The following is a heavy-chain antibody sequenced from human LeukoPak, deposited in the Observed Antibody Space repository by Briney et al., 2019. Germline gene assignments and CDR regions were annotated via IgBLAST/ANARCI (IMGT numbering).Heavy chain of an antibody. Sequence: SETLSLTCAVYGGSFSGYYWSWIRLPPGKGLEWIGEINHSGSTNYNPSLKSRVTISVDTSKNQFSLKLSSVTAADTAVYYCARAGYYYDSSAYYSGPPDYWGQGTLVTVSS. CDR2: INHSGST. J-gene: IGHJ4*02. CDR1: GGSFSGYY. V-gene: IGHV4-34*01. D-gene: IGHD3-22*01. CDR3: ARAGYYYDSSAYYSGPPDY.